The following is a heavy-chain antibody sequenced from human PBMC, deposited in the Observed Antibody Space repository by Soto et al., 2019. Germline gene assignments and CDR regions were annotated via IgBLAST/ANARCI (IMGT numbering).Heavy chain of an antibody. J-gene: IGHJ4*02. CDR1: GFTFSDYA. Sequence: GGSLRLSCAASGFTFSDYAMNWVRQAPGKGLEWVSDISGNGASARYADSVKGRFTISRDNSQNTLYLQMNSLRVDDTAVYYCGKESRGSVWSVCNFWGQGTLVTVSS. CDR2: ISGNGASA. D-gene: IGHD6-19*01. V-gene: IGHV3-23*01. CDR3: GKESRGSVWSVCNF.